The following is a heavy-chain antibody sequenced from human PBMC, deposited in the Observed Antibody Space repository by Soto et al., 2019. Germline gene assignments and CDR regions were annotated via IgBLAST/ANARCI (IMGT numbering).Heavy chain of an antibody. V-gene: IGHV3-21*04. Sequence: GGSLRLSCAASGFTFTRYSMNWVRQAPGKWLEWVSSISSTTNYIYYGDSMKGRFTISRDNAKNSLYLEMNSLRAEDTALYYCAKGNGKGSSSGGYDYWGQGXLVTVYS. J-gene: IGHJ4*02. CDR1: GFTFTRYS. CDR2: ISSTTNYI. CDR3: AKGNGKGSSSGGYDY. D-gene: IGHD6-6*01.